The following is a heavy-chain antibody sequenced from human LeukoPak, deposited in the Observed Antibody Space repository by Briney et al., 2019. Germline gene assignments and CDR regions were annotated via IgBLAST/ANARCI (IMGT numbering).Heavy chain of an antibody. D-gene: IGHD3-22*01. Sequence: GGSLRLSCAASGFTFSSYAMSWVRQAPGKGLELVSGISGSGGTTYYADSVKGRFTISRDNSKNTLYLQLNSRRAEDTAIYYCAKDLTYYYDSTGYYFDYWGQGTLVTVSS. V-gene: IGHV3-23*01. CDR2: ISGSGGTT. CDR3: AKDLTYYYDSTGYYFDY. CDR1: GFTFSSYA. J-gene: IGHJ4*02.